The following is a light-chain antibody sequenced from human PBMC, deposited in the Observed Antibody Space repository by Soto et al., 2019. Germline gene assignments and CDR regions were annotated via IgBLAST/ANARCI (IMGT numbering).Light chain of an antibody. CDR2: DAS. Sequence: DIQMTQSPSSLSASVGDRVTITCQASQHINNYLNWYQQKAGKAPKLLIYDASNLETGVPSRFSGSGSGTDFTFTINSLQPEDVATYYCQHYDDPPLSFGGGTKVEI. J-gene: IGKJ4*01. CDR1: QHINNY. V-gene: IGKV1-33*01. CDR3: QHYDDPPLS.